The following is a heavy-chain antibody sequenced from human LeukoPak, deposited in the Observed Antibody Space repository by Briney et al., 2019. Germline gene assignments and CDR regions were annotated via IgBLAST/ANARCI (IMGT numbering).Heavy chain of an antibody. CDR1: GFTFSSYS. V-gene: IGHV3-30*02. D-gene: IGHD6-6*01. Sequence: GGSLRLSCAASGFTFSSYSMNWVRQAPGKGLEWVAVIWYGGSNKYYADSVKGRFTISRDNSKNTLYLQMNSLRAEDTAVYYCAKGGSAVNYYYYMDVWGKGTTVTVSS. CDR3: AKGGSAVNYYYYMDV. J-gene: IGHJ6*03. CDR2: IWYGGSNK.